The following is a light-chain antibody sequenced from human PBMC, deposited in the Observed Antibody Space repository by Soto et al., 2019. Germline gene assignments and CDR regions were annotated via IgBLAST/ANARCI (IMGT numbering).Light chain of an antibody. CDR1: QSVSSSY. J-gene: IGKJ3*01. Sequence: EIVLTQSPGTLSLSPGERATLSCRASQSVSSSYLAWYQQKPGQAPRLLIYGASSRATGIPDRFRGSGSGTDFTLPISRLEPEDFAVYYCQQYGSSLFTFGPGTKVDIK. V-gene: IGKV3-20*01. CDR2: GAS. CDR3: QQYGSSLFT.